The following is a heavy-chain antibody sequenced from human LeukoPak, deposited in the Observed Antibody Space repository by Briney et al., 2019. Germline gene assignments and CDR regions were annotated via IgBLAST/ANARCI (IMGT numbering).Heavy chain of an antibody. D-gene: IGHD6-19*01. CDR1: GYTFTSYG. V-gene: IGHV1-18*04. J-gene: IGHJ4*02. CDR3: ARDEQWLVHFDY. Sequence: ASVTVSCKASGYTFTSYGISWVRQAPGQGLEWMGWISAYNGNTNYAQKLQGRVTMTTDTSTSTAYMELRSLRSDDTAVYYCARDEQWLVHFDYWGQGALVTVSS. CDR2: ISAYNGNT.